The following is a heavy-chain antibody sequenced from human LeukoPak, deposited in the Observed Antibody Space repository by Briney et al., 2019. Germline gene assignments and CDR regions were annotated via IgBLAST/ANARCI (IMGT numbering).Heavy chain of an antibody. Sequence: SETLSLTCAVYGGSFSGYYWSWIRQPPGKGLEWIGEINHSGSTNYNPSLKSRVTISVDTSKNQFPLKLSSVTAADTAVYYCARGGSSTYYYYYYMDVWGKGTTVTVSS. V-gene: IGHV4-34*01. J-gene: IGHJ6*03. D-gene: IGHD1-26*01. CDR3: ARGGSSTYYYYYYMDV. CDR2: INHSGST. CDR1: GGSFSGYY.